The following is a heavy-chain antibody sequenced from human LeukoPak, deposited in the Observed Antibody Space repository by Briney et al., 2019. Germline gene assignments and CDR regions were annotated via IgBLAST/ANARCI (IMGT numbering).Heavy chain of an antibody. J-gene: IGHJ6*02. V-gene: IGHV3-30-3*01. CDR3: ARARKRSGSYYYYYGMDV. Sequence: GGSLRLSCAASGFTFSSYAMHWVRQAPGKGLEWVAVISYDGSNKYYADSVKGRFTISRDNSKNTLYLQMNSLGAEDTAVYYCARARKRSGSYYYYYGMDVWGQGTTVTVSS. CDR2: ISYDGSNK. D-gene: IGHD6-19*01. CDR1: GFTFSSYA.